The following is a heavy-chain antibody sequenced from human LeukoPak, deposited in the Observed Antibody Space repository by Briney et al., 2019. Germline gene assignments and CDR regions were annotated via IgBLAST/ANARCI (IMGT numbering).Heavy chain of an antibody. CDR1: GASFSSASY. Sequence: PSETLSLTCNVSGASFSSASYWTWIRQPPGKGLEWIGYIHYSGSTKYNPSLKSRVTISVDTSKNQFSLKVSSVIAADTAVYYCAREWDYSYQPSYGMDGWGQGTTVTVSS. V-gene: IGHV4-61*01. CDR3: AREWDYSYQPSYGMDG. D-gene: IGHD4-11*01. CDR2: IHYSGST. J-gene: IGHJ6*02.